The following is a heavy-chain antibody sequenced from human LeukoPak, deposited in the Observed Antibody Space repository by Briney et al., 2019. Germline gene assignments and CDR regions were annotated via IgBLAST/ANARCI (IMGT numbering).Heavy chain of an antibody. D-gene: IGHD1-20*01. V-gene: IGHV3-7*01. CDR3: VTGSLESGHNFDY. CDR2: INHNGNVN. J-gene: IGHJ4*02. CDR1: GFTFSSYW. Sequence: GGSLRLSCAASGFTFSSYWMNWARQAPGKGLEWVASINHNGNVNYYVDSVKGRFTISRDNAKNTLYLQMNSLRAEDTAVYLCVTGSLESGHNFDYWGQGALVTVSS.